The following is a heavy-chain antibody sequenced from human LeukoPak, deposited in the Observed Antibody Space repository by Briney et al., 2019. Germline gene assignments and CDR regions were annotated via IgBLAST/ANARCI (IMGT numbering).Heavy chain of an antibody. D-gene: IGHD3-10*01. J-gene: IGHJ6*04. CDR3: ARVPLDYYGSGSYLGYYGMDV. Sequence: PGGSLRLSCVASGFTFSSYAIHWVRQAPGKGLVEVAVISYDGSNKDYADSVKGRFTISRDNSKNTLYLQMNSLRAEDTAVYYCARVPLDYYGSGSYLGYYGMDVWGKGTTVTVSS. CDR1: GFTFSSYA. CDR2: ISYDGSNK. V-gene: IGHV3-30*04.